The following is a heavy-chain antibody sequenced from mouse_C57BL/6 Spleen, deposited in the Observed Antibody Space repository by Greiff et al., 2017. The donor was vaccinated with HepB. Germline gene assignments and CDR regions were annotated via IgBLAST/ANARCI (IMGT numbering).Heavy chain of an antibody. Sequence: EVQRVESGGGLVKPGGSVKFSCAASGFTFRDYGMHWVCQAPEKGLEWVEYISSGSSTNYYADTVKGRFTISGNNAKNALFLQMTSLRSEDTAMYYCAERRPYAMDYWGQGTSVTVSS. CDR3: AERRPYAMDY. CDR2: ISSGSSTN. V-gene: IGHV5-17*01. CDR1: GFTFRDYG. J-gene: IGHJ4*01.